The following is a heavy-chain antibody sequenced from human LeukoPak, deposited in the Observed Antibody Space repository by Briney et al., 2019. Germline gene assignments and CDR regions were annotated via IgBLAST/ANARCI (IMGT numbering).Heavy chain of an antibody. D-gene: IGHD3-9*01. CDR2: ISGSGGST. CDR3: AKDGTDILTGDDY. J-gene: IGHJ4*02. Sequence: GGSLRLSCAASGFTFSSYGMHWVRQAPGKGLEWVSAISGSGGSTYYADSVKGRFTISRDNSKNTLYLQMNSLRAEDTAVYYCAKDGTDILTGDDYWGQGTLVTVSS. V-gene: IGHV3-23*01. CDR1: GFTFSSYG.